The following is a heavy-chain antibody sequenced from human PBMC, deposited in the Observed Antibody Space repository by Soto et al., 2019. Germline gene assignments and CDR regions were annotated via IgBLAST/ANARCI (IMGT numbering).Heavy chain of an antibody. V-gene: IGHV1-69*01. Sequence: QVQLVQSGAEVKKPGSSVKVSCKASGGTFSSYAISWVRQAPGQGLEWMGGVIPIFGTATYAQKFQGRVTITVDESTSTAYRELSSLRSEYTAVYYCARDGGTTLSHYCMDVWGQGPTVTVSS. J-gene: IGHJ6*02. D-gene: IGHD1-1*01. CDR2: VIPIFGTA. CDR1: GGTFSSYA. CDR3: ARDGGTTLSHYCMDV.